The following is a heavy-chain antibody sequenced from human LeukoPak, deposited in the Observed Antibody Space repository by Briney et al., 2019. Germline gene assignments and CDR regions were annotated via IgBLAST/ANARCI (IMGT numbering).Heavy chain of an antibody. CDR3: ARAKPKNMVRGLIMRRESRYYFDY. Sequence: PGGSLRLSCAGSGFTFSNYGMSWVRQAPGKGLEWVSAISGSGGSRYFADSVKGRFTISRDNSKNTLYLQMNSLRAEDTAVYYCARAKPKNMVRGLIMRRESRYYFDYWGQGTLVTVSS. J-gene: IGHJ4*02. CDR2: ISGSGGSR. CDR1: GFTFSNYG. D-gene: IGHD3-10*01. V-gene: IGHV3-23*01.